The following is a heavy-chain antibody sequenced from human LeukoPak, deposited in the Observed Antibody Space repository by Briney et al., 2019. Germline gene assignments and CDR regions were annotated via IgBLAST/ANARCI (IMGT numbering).Heavy chain of an antibody. CDR3: ARGHTVTTFDY. Sequence: PGGSLRLSCAASGFTFSSYGMHWVRQAPGKGLEWVAVISYDGSNKYYADSVKGRFTISRDNSKNTLYLQMNSLRAEDTAVYYCARGHTVTTFDYWGQGTLVTVSS. J-gene: IGHJ4*02. CDR2: ISYDGSNK. D-gene: IGHD4-17*01. V-gene: IGHV3-30*03. CDR1: GFTFSSYG.